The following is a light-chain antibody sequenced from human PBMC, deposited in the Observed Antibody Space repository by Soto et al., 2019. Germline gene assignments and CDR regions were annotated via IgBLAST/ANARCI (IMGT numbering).Light chain of an antibody. CDR2: KAS. CDR1: QSIRYW. V-gene: IGKV1-5*03. Sequence: IKMTQSPSTLSASVGDRATITCRASQSIRYWLAWFQQKPGKAPKLLIYKASTLKSGVPSRFSGSGSGTDFTLTISSLEPEDFSVYYCQQRYNWPVTFGQGTRLEI. J-gene: IGKJ5*01. CDR3: QQRYNWPVT.